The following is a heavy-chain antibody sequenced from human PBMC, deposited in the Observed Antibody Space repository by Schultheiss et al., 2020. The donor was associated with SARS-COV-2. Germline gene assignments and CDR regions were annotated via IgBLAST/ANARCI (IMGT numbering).Heavy chain of an antibody. J-gene: IGHJ4*02. CDR3: ARAIYEYYFDS. CDR1: GFTFSSYS. D-gene: IGHD2-2*02. V-gene: IGHV3-7*03. Sequence: GGSLRLSCAASGFTFSSYSMNWVRQAPGKGLEWVANIKQDGSEKYYVDSVKGRFTISRDNSKNTLYLQMNSLRAEDTAVYYCARAIYEYYFDSWGQGTLVTVSS. CDR2: IKQDGSEK.